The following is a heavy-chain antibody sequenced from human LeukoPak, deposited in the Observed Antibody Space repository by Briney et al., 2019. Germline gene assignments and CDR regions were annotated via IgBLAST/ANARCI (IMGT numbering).Heavy chain of an antibody. CDR3: ARDRWFGPRGAFDI. D-gene: IGHD3-10*01. CDR2: INPNSGGT. V-gene: IGHV1-2*02. CDR1: GYTFTGYY. J-gene: IGHJ3*02. Sequence: ASVKVSCTASGYTFTGYYMHWVRQAPGQGLEWMGWINPNSGGTNYAQKFQGRVTMTRDTSISTAYMELSRLRSDDTAVYYCARDRWFGPRGAFDIWGQGTMVTVSS.